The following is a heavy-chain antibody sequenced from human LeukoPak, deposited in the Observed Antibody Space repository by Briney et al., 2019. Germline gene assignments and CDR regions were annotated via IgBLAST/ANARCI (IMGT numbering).Heavy chain of an antibody. J-gene: IGHJ4*02. V-gene: IGHV4-59*01. Sequence: SETLSLTCTVSGSSISSYYWSWVRQPPGKGLEWIGYIFYSGSNNYNPSLKSRVTISVDTSKNQFSLKLSSVTAADTAVYFCARTTTSGEEGIDYWGQGTLVTVSS. CDR2: IFYSGSN. CDR3: ARTTTSGEEGIDY. D-gene: IGHD1-1*01. CDR1: GSSISSYY.